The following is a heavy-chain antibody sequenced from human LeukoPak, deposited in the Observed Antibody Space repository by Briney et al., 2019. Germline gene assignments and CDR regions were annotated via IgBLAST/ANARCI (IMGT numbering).Heavy chain of an antibody. J-gene: IGHJ4*02. CDR1: GGSISSYY. V-gene: IGHV4-59*08. D-gene: IGHD3/OR15-3a*01. CDR3: ARQTGSGLFILP. Sequence: SETLSLTCTVSGGSISSYYWSWIRQPPGKGLEWIGYIYYSGSTNYNPSLKSRVTISVDTSKNQFSLRLTSVTAAETAVYYCARQTGSGLFILPGGQGTLVTVSS. CDR2: IYYSGST.